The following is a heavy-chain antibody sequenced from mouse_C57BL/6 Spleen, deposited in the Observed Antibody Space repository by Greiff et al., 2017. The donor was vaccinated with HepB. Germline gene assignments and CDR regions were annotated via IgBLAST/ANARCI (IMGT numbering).Heavy chain of an antibody. V-gene: IGHV2-5*01. J-gene: IGHJ1*03. CDR2: IWRGGST. D-gene: IGHD2-2*01. CDR3: ATPMVTHAWYFDV. CDR1: GFSLTSYG. Sequence: VMLVESGPGLVQPSQSLSITCTVSGFSLTSYGVHWVRQSPGKGLEWLGVIWRGGSTDYNAAFMSRLSITKDNSKSQVFFKMNSLHAYDTAIYYCATPMVTHAWYFDVWGTGTTVTVSS.